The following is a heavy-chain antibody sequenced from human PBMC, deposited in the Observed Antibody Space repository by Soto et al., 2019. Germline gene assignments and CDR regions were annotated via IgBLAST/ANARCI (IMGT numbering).Heavy chain of an antibody. CDR2: INSDGSTT. J-gene: IGHJ3*02. Sequence: GGSLRLSCAASGFTVSSKYMSWVRQAPGKGLVWVSRINSDGSTTTYADSVKGRFTISRDNAKNTLFLQMNSLRAEDTAVYYCARGVKYSGTYYAAFDIWGQGTMVTVSS. CDR3: ARGVKYSGTYYAAFDI. CDR1: GFTVSSKY. D-gene: IGHD1-26*01. V-gene: IGHV3-74*01.